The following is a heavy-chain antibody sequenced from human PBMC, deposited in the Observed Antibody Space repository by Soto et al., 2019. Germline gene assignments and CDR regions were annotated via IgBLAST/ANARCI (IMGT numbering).Heavy chain of an antibody. CDR3: ASLGGAIFGVVIRSGGYHGMDV. V-gene: IGHV1-69*12. CDR2: IIPIFGTA. CDR1: GGTFSSYA. D-gene: IGHD3-3*01. J-gene: IGHJ6*02. Sequence: QVQLVQSGAEVKKPGSSVKVSCKASGGTFSSYAISWVRQAPGQGLEWMGGIIPIFGTANYAQKFQGRVTITADESTSTAYMELSSLRSEDTAVYYCASLGGAIFGVVIRSGGYHGMDVWGQGTTVTVSS.